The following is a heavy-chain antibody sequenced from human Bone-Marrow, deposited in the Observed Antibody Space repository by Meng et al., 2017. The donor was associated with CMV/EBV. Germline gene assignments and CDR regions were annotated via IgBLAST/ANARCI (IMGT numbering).Heavy chain of an antibody. J-gene: IGHJ4*02. D-gene: IGHD3-3*01. CDR1: GFTFSSYA. V-gene: IGHV3-30*04. Sequence: GGSLRLSCAASGFTFSSYAMHWVRQAPGKGLEWVAVISYDGSNKYYADSVKGRFTISRDNSKNTLYLQMNSLRAEDTAVYYCARGPTYYDFWSGEPIDYWGQGTLGPSPQ. CDR2: ISYDGSNK. CDR3: ARGPTYYDFWSGEPIDY.